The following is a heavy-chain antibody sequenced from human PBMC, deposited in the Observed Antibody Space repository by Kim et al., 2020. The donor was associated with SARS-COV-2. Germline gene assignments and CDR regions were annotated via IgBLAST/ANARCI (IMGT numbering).Heavy chain of an antibody. CDR2: IKSKTDGGTT. V-gene: IGHV3-15*01. J-gene: IGHJ6*02. CDR3: TILWFGELLFGRYYYYGMDV. Sequence: GGSLRLSCAASGFTFSNAWMSWVRQAPGKGLEWVGRIKSKTDGGTTDYAAPVKGRFTISRDDSKNTLYLQMNSLKTEDTAVYYCTILWFGELLFGRYYYYGMDVWGQGTTVTVSS. CDR1: GFTFSNAW. D-gene: IGHD3-10*01.